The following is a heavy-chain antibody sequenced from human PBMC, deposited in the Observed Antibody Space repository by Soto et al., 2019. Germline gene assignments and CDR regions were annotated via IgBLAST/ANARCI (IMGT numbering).Heavy chain of an antibody. D-gene: IGHD3-9*01. CDR2: ISGGGAST. CDR1: GFTFSSYA. V-gene: IGHV3-23*01. Sequence: GALRLSCAASGFTFSSYAMSWVRQAPGKGLEWVSVISGGGASTYYTDSVKGRFTISRDNSKSTLFLQMSSLRAEDTAVYFCARNRGIDWLYFFDFWGQGALVTVSS. J-gene: IGHJ4*02. CDR3: ARNRGIDWLYFFDF.